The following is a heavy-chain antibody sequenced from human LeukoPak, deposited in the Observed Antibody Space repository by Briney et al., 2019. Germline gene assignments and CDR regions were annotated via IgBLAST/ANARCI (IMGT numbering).Heavy chain of an antibody. J-gene: IGHJ3*02. CDR2: IYPGDSDT. CDR1: GYRFTSYW. CDR3: ARRRGRYSGDAFDI. Sequence: GESLKISCKGSGYRFTSYWIGWVRQMPGKGLXXXXFIYPGDSDTRYSPSFQGQVTISADKSMSTAYLQWSSLKASDTAMYYCARRRGRYSGDAFDIWGQGTMVTVSS. V-gene: IGHV5-51*01. D-gene: IGHD1-26*01.